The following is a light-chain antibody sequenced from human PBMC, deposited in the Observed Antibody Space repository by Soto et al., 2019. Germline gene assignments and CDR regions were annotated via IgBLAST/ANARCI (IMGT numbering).Light chain of an antibody. J-gene: IGKJ5*01. CDR2: DAS. CDR1: QNVSSY. Sequence: EIVLPQSPATLSLSPGERATLSCRASQNVSSYLAWYQQKPGQAPRLLIHDASIRATGIPHSFSGSGSGADFNPTISSSVPEDSADYYCQQRTNRPTSTFGQGTRVEIK. V-gene: IGKV3-11*01. CDR3: QQRTNRPTST.